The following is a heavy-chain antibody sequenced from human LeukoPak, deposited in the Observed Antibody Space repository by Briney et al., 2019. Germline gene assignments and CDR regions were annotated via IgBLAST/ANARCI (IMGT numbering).Heavy chain of an antibody. CDR2: IYYSGST. CDR3: ARGLSGYSYGYNMDV. CDR1: GGSISSYY. V-gene: IGHV4-59*01. J-gene: IGHJ6*03. D-gene: IGHD5-18*01. Sequence: PSETLSLTCTVSGGSISSYYWSWIRQPPGKGLEWIGYIYYSGSTNYNPSFKSRVTISVDTSKNQFSLKLGSVTAADTAVYYCARGLSGYSYGYNMDVWGKGTTVTVSS.